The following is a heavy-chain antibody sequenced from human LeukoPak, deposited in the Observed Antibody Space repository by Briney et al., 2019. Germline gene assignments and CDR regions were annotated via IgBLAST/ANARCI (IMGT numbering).Heavy chain of an antibody. D-gene: IGHD5-12*01. CDR2: ISAYNGNT. J-gene: IGHJ4*02. CDR1: GYTSTSYG. CDR3: ARDGGSIVATVFFDY. V-gene: IGHV1-18*01. Sequence: ALVKVSCKASGYTSTSYGISWVRQAPGQGLEWMGWISAYNGNTNYAQKLQGRVTMTTDTSTSTAYMELRSLRSDDTAVYYCARDGGSIVATVFFDYWGQGTLVTVSS.